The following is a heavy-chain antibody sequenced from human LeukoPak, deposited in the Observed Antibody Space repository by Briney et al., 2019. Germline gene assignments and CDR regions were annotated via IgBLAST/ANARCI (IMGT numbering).Heavy chain of an antibody. CDR3: ARQGAFDI. CDR2: IYYSGST. CDR1: GGSISGSSYY. Sequence: SETLSLTCTVSGGSISGSSYYWGWIRQPPGKGLEWIGSIYYSGSTYYNPSLKSRVTISVDTSKNQFSLKLSSVTAADTAVYYCARQGAFDIWGQGTMVTVSS. V-gene: IGHV4-39*01. J-gene: IGHJ3*02.